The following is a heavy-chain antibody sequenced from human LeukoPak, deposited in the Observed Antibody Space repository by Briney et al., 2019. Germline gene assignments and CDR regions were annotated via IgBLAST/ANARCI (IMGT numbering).Heavy chain of an antibody. CDR1: GGTFSSYA. Sequence: SVKVSCKASGGTFSSYAISWVRQAPGQGLEWMGRIIPILGIANYAQKFQGRVTITADKSTSTAYMELSSLRSEDTAVYYCARDHGVGSWSPGIFVNYWGQGTLVTVSS. CDR2: IIPILGIA. V-gene: IGHV1-69*04. CDR3: ARDHGVGSWSPGIFVNY. D-gene: IGHD6-13*01. J-gene: IGHJ4*02.